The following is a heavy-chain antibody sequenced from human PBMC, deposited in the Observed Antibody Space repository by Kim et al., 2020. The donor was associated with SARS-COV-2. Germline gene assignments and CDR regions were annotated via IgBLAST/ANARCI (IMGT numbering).Heavy chain of an antibody. D-gene: IGHD2-2*01. J-gene: IGHJ1*01. CDR3: ARRDISTEYFDY. V-gene: IGHV5-51*01. Sequence: RYSPAFQGQGTSSAEKSTNTVYLQWSSLKASDTAIYYCARRDISTEYFDYWGRGTLVTVSS.